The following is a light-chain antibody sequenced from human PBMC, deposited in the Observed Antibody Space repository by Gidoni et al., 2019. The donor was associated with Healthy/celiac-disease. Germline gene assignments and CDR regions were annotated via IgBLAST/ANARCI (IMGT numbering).Light chain of an antibody. CDR1: QSVSSY. V-gene: IGKV3-11*01. Sequence: EMVLTQPPATLSLSPGEKATLSCRASQSVSSYLAWYQQKPGQAPRLLIYDASNRATGIPARFSGSGSGTDFTLTISSLEPEDFAVYYCQQRSNWPPTFGPGTKVDIK. CDR2: DAS. J-gene: IGKJ3*01. CDR3: QQRSNWPPT.